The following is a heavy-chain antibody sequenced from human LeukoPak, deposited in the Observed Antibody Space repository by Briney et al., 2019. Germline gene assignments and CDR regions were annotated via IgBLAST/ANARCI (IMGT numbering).Heavy chain of an antibody. D-gene: IGHD6-13*01. CDR3: ARAGSSYDAFDI. V-gene: IGHV1-69*05. J-gene: IGHJ3*02. CDR2: IIPIFGTA. Sequence: SVKVSCKASGGTFSSYAISWVRQAPGQRLEWMGGIIPIFGTAKYAQKFQGRVTITTDESTSTAYMELSSLRSEDTAVYYCARAGSSYDAFDISGQGTMVTVSS. CDR1: GGTFSSYA.